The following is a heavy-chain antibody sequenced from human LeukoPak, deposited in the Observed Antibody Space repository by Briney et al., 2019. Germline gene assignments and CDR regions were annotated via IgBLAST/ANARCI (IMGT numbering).Heavy chain of an antibody. V-gene: IGHV3-21*04. D-gene: IGHD1-1*01. CDR1: GFTFSSYW. J-gene: IGHJ4*02. CDR2: ISSSSSYI. CDR3: AKVDTWTRFDY. Sequence: PGGSLRLSCAASGFTFSSYWMSWVRQAPGKGLEWVSSISSSSSYIYYADSVKGRFTISRDNAKNSLYLQMNSLRVEDTAVYYCAKVDTWTRFDYWGQGTLVTVSS.